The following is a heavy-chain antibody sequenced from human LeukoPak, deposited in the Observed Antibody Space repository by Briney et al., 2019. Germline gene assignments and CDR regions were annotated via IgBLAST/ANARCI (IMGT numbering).Heavy chain of an antibody. CDR1: GFTFDDYA. J-gene: IGHJ4*02. Sequence: SLILSCAASGFTFDDYAMHCVRQAPGKGLEGVSGISWNSGSVGYADSVKGRFTISRDNAKNYLYLQMNSLRAEDTALYYCAKDIGHLQWLVAFDYWGQGTLVTVSS. CDR2: ISWNSGSV. CDR3: AKDIGHLQWLVAFDY. D-gene: IGHD6-19*01. V-gene: IGHV3-9*01.